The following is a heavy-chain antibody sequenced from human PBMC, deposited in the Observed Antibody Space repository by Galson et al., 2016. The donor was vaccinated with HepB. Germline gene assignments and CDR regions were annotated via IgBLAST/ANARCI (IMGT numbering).Heavy chain of an antibody. V-gene: IGHV2-5*01. CDR1: GSSLRTYGAT. D-gene: IGHD3-16*01. J-gene: IGHJ4*02. CDR2: IYWNDNK. Sequence: PALVKPTQTLTLTCTFSGSSLRTYGATVGWVRQPPGEALEWLALIYWNDNKIYRPSLQSRLTISKDTSKNQAVLTMTNVDPVDTAIYYCIQYNYDSRCFDYWGQGTLVTVSS. CDR3: IQYNYDSRCFDY.